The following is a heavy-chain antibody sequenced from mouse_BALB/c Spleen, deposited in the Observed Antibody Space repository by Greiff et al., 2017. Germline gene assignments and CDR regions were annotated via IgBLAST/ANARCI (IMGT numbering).Heavy chain of an antibody. CDR3: ARWCYGSSSYYFDY. CDR1: GYTFTSYT. D-gene: IGHD1-1*01. CDR2: INPSSGYT. J-gene: IGHJ2*01. Sequence: VHLVESGAELARPGASVKMSCKASGYTFTSYTMHWVKQRPGQGLEWIGYINPSSGYTNYNQKFKDKATLTADKSSSTAYMQLSSLTSEDSAVYYCARWCYGSSSYYFDYWGQGTTLTVSS. V-gene: IGHV1-4*01.